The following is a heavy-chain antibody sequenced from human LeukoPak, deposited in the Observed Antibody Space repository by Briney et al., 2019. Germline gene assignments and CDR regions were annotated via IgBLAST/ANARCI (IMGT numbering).Heavy chain of an antibody. CDR1: GFTFDDYA. Sequence: PGRSLRLSCAASGFTFDDYAMHWVRQAPGKGLERVSGISWNSGSIGYADSVKGRFTISRDNAKNSLYLQMNSLRAEDTALYYCAKDSANCGGDCYPDYWGQGTLVTVSS. CDR2: ISWNSGSI. CDR3: AKDSANCGGDCYPDY. J-gene: IGHJ4*02. D-gene: IGHD2-21*01. V-gene: IGHV3-9*01.